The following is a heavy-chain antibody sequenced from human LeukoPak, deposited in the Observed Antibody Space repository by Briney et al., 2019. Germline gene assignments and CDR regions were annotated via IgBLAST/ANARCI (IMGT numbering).Heavy chain of an antibody. CDR1: GGSISSGGYS. V-gene: IGHV4-30-2*03. J-gene: IGHJ4*02. D-gene: IGHD3-9*01. CDR2: IYYSGST. Sequence: KPSETLSLTCAVSGGSISSGGYSWSWIRQPPGKGLEWTGSIYYSGSTYYNPSLKSRVTISVDASKNQFSLKLSSVTAADTAVYYCATFNYDILTGFDYWGQGTLVTVSS. CDR3: ATFNYDILTGFDY.